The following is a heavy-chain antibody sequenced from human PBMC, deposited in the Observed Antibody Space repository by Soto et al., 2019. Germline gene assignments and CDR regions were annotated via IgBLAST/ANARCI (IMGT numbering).Heavy chain of an antibody. CDR2: INHRVSA. CDR1: GESFSGYY. Sequence: QVHLQQWGAGLLKPSETLSLTCAVYGESFSGYYWTWIRQPPGKGLEWIGEINHRVSANYNPSLKSRVTISVDTSNNQFSLKLSSVPAADTSVYYCARTDIVTTNCFAPWGQGTLVTVSS. D-gene: IGHD5-12*01. V-gene: IGHV4-34*02. CDR3: ARTDIVTTNCFAP. J-gene: IGHJ5*02.